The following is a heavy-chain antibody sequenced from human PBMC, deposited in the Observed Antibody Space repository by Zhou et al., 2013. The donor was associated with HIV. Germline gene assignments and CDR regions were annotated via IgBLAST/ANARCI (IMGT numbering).Heavy chain of an antibody. D-gene: IGHD1-1*01. V-gene: IGHV1-69*05. J-gene: IGHJ2*01. CDR3: ATGGNKGGTSYWYFDL. Sequence: QVQLVQSGAEVKKPGSSVKVSCKASGGTFSSYAISWVRQAPGQGLEWMGGIIPIFGTANYAQKFQGRVTITTDESTSTAYMELSSLRSEDTAVYYCATGGNKGGTSYWYFDLWGRGTLVTVSS. CDR2: IIPIFGTA. CDR1: GGTFSSYA.